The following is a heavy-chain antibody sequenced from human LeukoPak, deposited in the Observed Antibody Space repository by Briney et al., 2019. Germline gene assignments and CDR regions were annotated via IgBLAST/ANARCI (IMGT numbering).Heavy chain of an antibody. Sequence: PGGSLRLSCAASGFTFSSYAMSWVRQAPGKGLEWVSAISGSGGSTYYADSVKGRFTISRDNSKNTLYLQMNCLRAEDTAVYYCAKATMVVTQGFDYWGQGTLVTVSS. J-gene: IGHJ4*02. V-gene: IGHV3-23*01. CDR2: ISGSGGST. CDR1: GFTFSSYA. CDR3: AKATMVVTQGFDY. D-gene: IGHD4-23*01.